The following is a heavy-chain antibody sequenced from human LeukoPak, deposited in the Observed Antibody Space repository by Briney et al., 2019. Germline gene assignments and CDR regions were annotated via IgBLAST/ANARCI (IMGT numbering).Heavy chain of an antibody. CDR2: IQSSGKT. Sequence: SETLSLTCDVSGGSINDRDWWTWVRQPPGKGLEWLGEIQSSGKTNYNPSLKSRVTFSINKSQNQVFLNLGSVTAADTAVYYCARGGWVMAGRDFDYWGQGTLVTVSS. CDR3: ARGGWVMAGRDFDY. CDR1: GGSINDRDW. J-gene: IGHJ4*02. D-gene: IGHD6-19*01. V-gene: IGHV4/OR15-8*02.